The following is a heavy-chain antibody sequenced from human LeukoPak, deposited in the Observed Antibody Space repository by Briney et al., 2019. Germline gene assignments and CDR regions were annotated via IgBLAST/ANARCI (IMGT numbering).Heavy chain of an antibody. D-gene: IGHD2/OR15-2a*01. CDR1: DYPTSSGYF. V-gene: IGHV4-38-2*02. Sequence: PSETLSLTCSVSDYPTSSGYFWGWIRQPPGKGLEWIATISHSGSTYFNPSLKSRVIVSIDASKNQFSLNLTSVTAADTAVYFCAREHCAGGYCYFLDYWGQGTLVTVSS. CDR2: ISHSGST. CDR3: AREHCAGGYCYFLDY. J-gene: IGHJ4*02.